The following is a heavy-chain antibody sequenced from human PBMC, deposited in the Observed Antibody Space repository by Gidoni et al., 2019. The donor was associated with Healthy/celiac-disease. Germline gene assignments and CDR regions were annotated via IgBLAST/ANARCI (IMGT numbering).Heavy chain of an antibody. J-gene: IGHJ5*02. CDR2: ISYDGSKK. CDR1: GFPFSTYA. V-gene: IGHV3-30-3*01. D-gene: IGHD6-13*01. Sequence: QVQLVESWGGVVQPGRSLRLSCAASGFPFSTYAMHWVRQAPGKGLEWVAVISYDGSKKDYADSVKGRFTIARDNSKNTLYLQMNSLRAEDTAVYYWAREQGSSSGKEPRAVDPWGQGTLVTVSS. CDR3: AREQGSSSGKEPRAVDP.